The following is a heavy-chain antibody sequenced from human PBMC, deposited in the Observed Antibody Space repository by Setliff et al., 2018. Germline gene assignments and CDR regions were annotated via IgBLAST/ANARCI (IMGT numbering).Heavy chain of an antibody. CDR3: ARGYYNGRGYYYLPCSFDS. V-gene: IGHV4-61*09. CDR2: IHGTEGT. D-gene: IGHD3-10*01. CDR1: DGSLYSGNYY. Sequence: SETLSLTCTVSDGSLYSGNYYWTWIRQPAGKALEWIGHIHGTEGTHYNPSLESRVTVSRDKSPNQFSLMLRSVTAADTALYYCARGYYNGRGYYYLPCSFDSWGRGIVVTVSS. J-gene: IGHJ4*02.